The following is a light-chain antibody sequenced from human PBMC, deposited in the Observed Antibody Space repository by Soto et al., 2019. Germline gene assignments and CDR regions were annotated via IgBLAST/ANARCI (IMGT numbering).Light chain of an antibody. CDR2: KAS. Sequence: DIQMTQSPSTLSASVGDRVTITCRASQSISPWLAWYQQKPGKAPKLLIYKASSLQSGVPSRFSGSGSGTEFILTISSLQTDDFATYYCQQYINRWTFGQGTKVEIK. CDR3: QQYINRWT. CDR1: QSISPW. V-gene: IGKV1-5*03. J-gene: IGKJ1*01.